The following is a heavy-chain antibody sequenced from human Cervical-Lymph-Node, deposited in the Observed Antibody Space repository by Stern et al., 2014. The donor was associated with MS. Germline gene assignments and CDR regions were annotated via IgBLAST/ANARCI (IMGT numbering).Heavy chain of an antibody. Sequence: VQLVQSGAEVKKVWSSVKVSCKASGGTLSSHAISWVRQAPGQGLEWMGGIIPIFDAPNYAQKFQGRVRITSDESTNTAHMELSSLRSEDTAVYYCATGAHGMDVWGQGTAVTVSS. CDR1: GGTLSSHA. CDR3: ATGAHGMDV. D-gene: IGHD3-10*01. CDR2: IIPIFDAP. J-gene: IGHJ6*02. V-gene: IGHV1-69*01.